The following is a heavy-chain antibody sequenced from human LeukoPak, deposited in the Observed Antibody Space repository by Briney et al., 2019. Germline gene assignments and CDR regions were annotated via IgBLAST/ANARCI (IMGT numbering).Heavy chain of an antibody. D-gene: IGHD3-10*01. CDR3: ARGRDLYGSGYFDL. J-gene: IGHJ2*01. V-gene: IGHV3-20*04. CDR2: INWNGGNT. CDR1: GFTFDDYG. Sequence: GGSLRLSCAASGFTFDDYGMGWVRQAPGEGLEWVSDINWNGGNTGYADSVKGRFTISRDNAKNSLYLQMNSLRAEDTALYYCARGRDLYGSGYFDLWGRGTLVTVSS.